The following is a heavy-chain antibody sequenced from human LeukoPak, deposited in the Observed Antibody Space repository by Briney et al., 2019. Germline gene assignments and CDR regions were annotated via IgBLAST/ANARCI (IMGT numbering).Heavy chain of an antibody. J-gene: IGHJ5*02. CDR3: AKDGGTLSGDNWFDP. V-gene: IGHV3-23*01. Sequence: GGTLRLSCAASGFTFSSYGMSWVRQAPGKGLEWVSAISGSGGSTYYADSVKGRFTISRDNSKNTLYLQMNSLRAEDTAVYYCAKDGGTLSGDNWFDPWGQGTLVTVSS. D-gene: IGHD3-16*01. CDR2: ISGSGGST. CDR1: GFTFSSYG.